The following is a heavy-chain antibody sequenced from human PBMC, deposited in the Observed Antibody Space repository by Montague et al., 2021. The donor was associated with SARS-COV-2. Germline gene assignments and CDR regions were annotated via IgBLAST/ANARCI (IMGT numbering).Heavy chain of an antibody. CDR3: ARTYGSGRGFDL. CDR1: GFSLSTSGMC. J-gene: IGHJ2*01. CDR2: IDWDDDK. D-gene: IGHD3-10*01. V-gene: IGHV2-70*11. Sequence: PALVKPTQTLTLACTFSGFSLSTSGMCVSWIRQPPGKALEWLARIDWDDDKYYSTSLKTRLTISEDTSKNQVVLTMTNMDPVDTATYYCARTYGSGRGFDLWGRGTLVTVSS.